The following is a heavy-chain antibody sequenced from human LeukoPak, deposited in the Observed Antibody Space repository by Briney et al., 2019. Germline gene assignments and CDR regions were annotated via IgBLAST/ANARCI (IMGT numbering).Heavy chain of an antibody. Sequence: GGSLRLSCAASGFTFSSYGMHWVRQAPGKGLEWVAVIWYDGSNKYYADSVKGRFTISRDNSKNTLYLQMNSLRAEDTAVYYCARDAPTYDSSGYYYGGLDYWGQGTLVTVSS. D-gene: IGHD3-22*01. J-gene: IGHJ4*02. CDR1: GFTFSSYG. V-gene: IGHV3-33*01. CDR2: IWYDGSNK. CDR3: ARDAPTYDSSGYYYGGLDY.